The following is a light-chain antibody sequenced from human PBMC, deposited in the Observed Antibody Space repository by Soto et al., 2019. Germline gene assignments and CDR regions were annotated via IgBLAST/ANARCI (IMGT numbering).Light chain of an antibody. V-gene: IGKV2-28*01. Sequence: DIVMTQSPLSLPVTPGEPASISCRSSQSVLHSNGYNYLDWYLQKPGQSPQLLIYLGSNRASGVPDRFSGSGSGTDFTLKISRVEAEDVGVYYCMQALQTPPTFGQGTRLENK. CDR2: LGS. J-gene: IGKJ5*01. CDR1: QSVLHSNGYNY. CDR3: MQALQTPPT.